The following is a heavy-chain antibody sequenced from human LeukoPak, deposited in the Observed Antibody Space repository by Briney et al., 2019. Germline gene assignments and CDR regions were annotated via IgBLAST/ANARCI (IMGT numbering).Heavy chain of an antibody. Sequence: PGGSLRLSCAASGFTFHDYAMHWGRQVPGKGLEWVSGITCNSGSVLYADSVRGRFTISRDNAKNSLYLQINSLRPEDMAFYYCXKGLGVASLIVDALDMWGQGTMVTV. J-gene: IGHJ3*02. CDR3: XKGLGVASLIVDALDM. CDR1: GFTFHDYA. D-gene: IGHD3/OR15-3a*01. V-gene: IGHV3-9*03. CDR2: ITCNSGSV.